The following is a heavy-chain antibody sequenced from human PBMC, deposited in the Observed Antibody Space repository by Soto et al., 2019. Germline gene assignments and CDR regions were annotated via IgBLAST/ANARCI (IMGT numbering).Heavy chain of an antibody. Sequence: QVQLQESGPGLVKPSQTLSLTCTVSGGSISSGDYYWSWIRQPPGKGLEWIGYIYYSGSTYYNPSLKSRVTISVDTSKNQFSLKLSSVTAADTAVYYCARGGGEYFDWLSVFDYWGQGTLVTVSS. CDR1: GGSISSGDYY. CDR2: IYYSGST. J-gene: IGHJ4*02. CDR3: ARGGGEYFDWLSVFDY. V-gene: IGHV4-30-4*01. D-gene: IGHD3-9*01.